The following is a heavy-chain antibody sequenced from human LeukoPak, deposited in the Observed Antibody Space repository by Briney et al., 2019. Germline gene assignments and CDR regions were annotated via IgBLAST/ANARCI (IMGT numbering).Heavy chain of an antibody. CDR3: ARDHRSGSGSGTQANDY. CDR2: IWYDGSNK. V-gene: IGHV3-33*01. J-gene: IGHJ4*02. Sequence: GRSLRLSCAASGFTFSSYGMHWVRQAPGKGLEWVAVIWYDGSNKYYADSVKGRFTISRDNSKNTLYLQMNSLRAEDTAVYYCARDHRSGSGSGTQANDYWGQGTLVTVSS. CDR1: GFTFSSYG. D-gene: IGHD3-10*01.